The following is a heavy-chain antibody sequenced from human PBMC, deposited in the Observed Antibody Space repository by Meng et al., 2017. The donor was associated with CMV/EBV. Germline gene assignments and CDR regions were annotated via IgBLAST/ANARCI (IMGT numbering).Heavy chain of an antibody. CDR1: GYSISSGYY. CDR2: IYHSGST. CDR3: AREWGGIVVVPAAMGIDY. D-gene: IGHD2-2*01. Sequence: SETLSLTCTVSGYSISSGYYWGWIRQPPGKGLEWIGSIYHSGSTYYNPFLKSRVTISVDTSKNQFSLKLSSVTAADTAVYYCAREWGGIVVVPAAMGIDYWGQGTLVTVSS. V-gene: IGHV4-38-2*02. J-gene: IGHJ4*02.